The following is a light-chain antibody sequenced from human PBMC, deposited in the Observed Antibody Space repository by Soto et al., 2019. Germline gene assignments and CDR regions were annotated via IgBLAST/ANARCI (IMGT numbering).Light chain of an antibody. J-gene: IGLJ1*01. V-gene: IGLV2-14*01. Sequence: QSVLTQPASVPGSPGQSITISCTGTSSDVGGYNYVSWYQQHPGKAPKLMIYEVSNRPSGVSNRFSGSKSGNTASLTISGLQAEDEADYYCSSYTSSSTLDVFGTGTKLTVL. CDR3: SSYTSSSTLDV. CDR1: SSDVGGYNY. CDR2: EVS.